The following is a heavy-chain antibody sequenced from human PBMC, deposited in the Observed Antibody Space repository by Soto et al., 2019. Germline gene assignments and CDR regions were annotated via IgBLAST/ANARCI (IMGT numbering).Heavy chain of an antibody. V-gene: IGHV3-23*01. CDR1: GFTFSNYV. D-gene: IGHD3-22*01. CDR2: IGSSGAGT. J-gene: IGHJ4*02. Sequence: EVQLLESGGGLVQPGGSLRLSCAASGFTFSNYVMNWVRQTPGKGLEWVSGIGSSGAGTYYADSVKGRFTISRDNSRSTLYLQMTPLRAEDTAVYYCAKGDYDSSGYGPSFDYWGQGTLVTVSS. CDR3: AKGDYDSSGYGPSFDY.